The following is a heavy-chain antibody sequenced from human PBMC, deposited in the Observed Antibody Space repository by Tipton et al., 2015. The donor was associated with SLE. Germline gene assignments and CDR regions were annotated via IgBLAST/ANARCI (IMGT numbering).Heavy chain of an antibody. CDR1: GGSFSGYY. Sequence: TLSLTCAVYGGSFSGYYWSWIRQPPGKGLEWIGEINHSGSTYYNPSLKSRVTISVDTSKNQFSLKLSSVTAADTAVYYCARHYSSGSYYFDYWGPGTLVTVSS. J-gene: IGHJ4*02. V-gene: IGHV4-34*01. CDR3: ARHYSSGSYYFDY. CDR2: INHSGST. D-gene: IGHD6-19*01.